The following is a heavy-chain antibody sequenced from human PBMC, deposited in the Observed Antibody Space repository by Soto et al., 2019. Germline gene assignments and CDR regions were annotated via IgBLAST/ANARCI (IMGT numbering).Heavy chain of an antibody. Sequence: ASVKVSCKASGGTFSSYTISWVRQAPGQGLEWMGRIVPILGIANYAQKFQGRVTITADKSTSTAYMELSSLRSEDTAVYYCARDGDRDGYSFDYWGQGTLVTVSS. CDR1: GGTFSSYT. CDR3: ARDGDRDGYSFDY. V-gene: IGHV1-69*04. J-gene: IGHJ4*02. D-gene: IGHD7-27*01. CDR2: IVPILGIA.